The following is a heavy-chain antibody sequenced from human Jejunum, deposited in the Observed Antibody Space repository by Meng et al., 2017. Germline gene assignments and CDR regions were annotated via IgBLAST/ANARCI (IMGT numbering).Heavy chain of an antibody. D-gene: IGHD2/OR15-2a*01. Sequence: EVPCLGSGGGLVLPGGSLSLSCASSGFPFSSTSMSWVRPAPGKGLEWVSTISGSGGTTYYADAVKGRLAISRDNSNNTLYLQMNSLRAEDTAIYYCAKLTSAWGQGTLVTVSS. J-gene: IGHJ5*02. CDR3: AKLTSA. CDR1: GFPFSSTS. CDR2: ISGSGGTT. V-gene: IGHV3-23*01.